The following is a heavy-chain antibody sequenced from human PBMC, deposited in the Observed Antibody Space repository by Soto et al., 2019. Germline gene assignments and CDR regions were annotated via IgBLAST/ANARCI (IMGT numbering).Heavy chain of an antibody. CDR3: ARYYCSSTSCFLFDY. Sequence: PSETLSLTCPVSGGSISSDDYYWSWIRQPPGKGLEWIGYIYYSGSTYYNPSLKSRVTISVDTSKNQFSLRLTSVTAADTAVYYCARYYCSSTSCFLFDYWGQGTLVNVSS. CDR2: IYYSGST. J-gene: IGHJ4*02. D-gene: IGHD2-2*01. CDR1: GGSISSDDYY. V-gene: IGHV4-30-4*01.